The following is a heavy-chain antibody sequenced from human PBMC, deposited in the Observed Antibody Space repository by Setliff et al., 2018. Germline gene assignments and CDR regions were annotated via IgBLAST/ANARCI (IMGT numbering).Heavy chain of an antibody. V-gene: IGHV3-23*01. J-gene: IGHJ4*02. CDR3: VTSTIIIYYFDF. Sequence: GGSLRLSCAASGLTFRTYAMSWVRQAPGKGLEWVSSATGSGGDRDYADSVKGRFTISRDNSKNTLYLQMNSLRAEDTAVYYCVTSTIIIYYFDFWGQGTPVTVSS. CDR2: ATGSGGDR. D-gene: IGHD3-10*01. CDR1: GLTFRTYA.